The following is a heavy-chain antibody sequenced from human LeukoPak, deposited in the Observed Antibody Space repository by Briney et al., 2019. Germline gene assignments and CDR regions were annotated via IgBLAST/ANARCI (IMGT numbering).Heavy chain of an antibody. CDR3: EREDPQTTVPEGMDV. J-gene: IGHJ6*02. CDR1: GGSISYYY. CDR2: IYYSGTT. V-gene: IGHV4-59*01. D-gene: IGHD4-17*01. Sequence: SETLSLTCTVSGGSISYYYWSWIRQSPGKGLEWIGYIYYSGTTNYNPSLKSRVTISVDTSKNQFSLQLRSVTAADTAVYYCEREDPQTTVPEGMDVWGQGTTVTVSS.